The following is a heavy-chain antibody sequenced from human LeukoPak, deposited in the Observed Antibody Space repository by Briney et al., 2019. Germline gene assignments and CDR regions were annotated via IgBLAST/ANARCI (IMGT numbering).Heavy chain of an antibody. CDR1: GFTFSSHT. CDR2: VSGSAGYT. Sequence: PGGSLRLSCAASGFTFSSHTMSWVRQAPGKGLEWVSAVSGSAGYTYYAVSVKGRFTISRDNSRNTLLLQMNSLRVEDTAVYYCAKDRIDSGSYYYIDDWGQGTLVTVSS. D-gene: IGHD3-10*01. J-gene: IGHJ4*02. V-gene: IGHV3-23*01. CDR3: AKDRIDSGSYYYIDD.